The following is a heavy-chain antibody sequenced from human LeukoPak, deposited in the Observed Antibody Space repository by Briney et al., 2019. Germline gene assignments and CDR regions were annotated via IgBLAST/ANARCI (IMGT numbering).Heavy chain of an antibody. CDR1: GFTVSSTY. J-gene: IGHJ4*02. CDR3: ARDQAGWELLSY. D-gene: IGHD1-26*01. V-gene: IGHV3-66*01. CDR2: IYSGGST. Sequence: PGGSLRLSCAASGFTVSSTYMSWVRQAPGKGLERVSVIYSGGSTYYADSVKGRFTISRDNSKNTLYLQMNSLRAEDTAVYYCARDQAGWELLSYWGQGTLVTVSS.